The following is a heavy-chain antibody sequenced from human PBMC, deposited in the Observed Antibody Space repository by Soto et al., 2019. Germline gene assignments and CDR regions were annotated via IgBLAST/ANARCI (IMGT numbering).Heavy chain of an antibody. D-gene: IGHD5-12*01. CDR2: INHSGST. J-gene: IGHJ4*02. V-gene: IGHV4-34*01. CDR3: ASGDGYLRDY. Sequence: SETLSLTCAVYGGSFSGYYWSWIRQPPGKGLEWIGEINHSGSTNYNPSLKSRVTISVDTSKNQFSRKLSSVTAADTAVYYCASGDGYLRDYWGQGTLVTVSS. CDR1: GGSFSGYY.